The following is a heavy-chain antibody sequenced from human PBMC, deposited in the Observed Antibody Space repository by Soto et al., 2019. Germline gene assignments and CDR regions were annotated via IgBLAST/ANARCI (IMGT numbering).Heavy chain of an antibody. CDR2: LDPSSTYT. Sequence: EVQLVESGGGLVKPGGSLRLSCAASGFTFSAYTMNWVRQAPGKGLEWVSSLDPSSTYTYYADSVKGRFTLSRDNAKNSLFLRLNSPRADDTALYYCVRGSYGDYDSWGQGTRVTVSS. CDR3: VRGSYGDYDS. D-gene: IGHD4-17*01. CDR1: GFTFSAYT. J-gene: IGHJ5*01. V-gene: IGHV3-21*02.